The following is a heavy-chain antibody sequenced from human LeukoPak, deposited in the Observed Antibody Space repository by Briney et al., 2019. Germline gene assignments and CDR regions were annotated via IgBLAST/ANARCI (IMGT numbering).Heavy chain of an antibody. V-gene: IGHV3-66*02. D-gene: IGHD3-3*01. CDR1: GFTVSSNY. CDR2: IYSGGST. CDR3: AGGGSGRFLEWGGNWFDP. Sequence: GGSLRLSCAASGFTVSSNYMSWVRQAPGKGLEWVSVIYSGGSTYYADSVKGRFTISRDNSKNTLYLQMNSLRAEDTAVYYCAGGGSGRFLEWGGNWFDPWGQGTLVTVSS. J-gene: IGHJ5*02.